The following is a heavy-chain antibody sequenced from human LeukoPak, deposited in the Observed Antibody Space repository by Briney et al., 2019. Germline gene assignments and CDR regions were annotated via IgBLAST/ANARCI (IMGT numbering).Heavy chain of an antibody. CDR3: ARDPRQEMYYMDD. CDR1: GVTLRSHS. CDR2: ISRSSSSY. D-gene: IGHD5-24*01. J-gene: IGHJ6*03. Sequence: GRSLRLSCASSGVTLRSHSMNGVGQAPAKGLEWVASISRSSSSYYNAALVRGRFIISSATTNNFLYLQMNRPSAEATAVYYSARDPRQEMYYMDDWGKGTMVTVSS. V-gene: IGHV3-21*01.